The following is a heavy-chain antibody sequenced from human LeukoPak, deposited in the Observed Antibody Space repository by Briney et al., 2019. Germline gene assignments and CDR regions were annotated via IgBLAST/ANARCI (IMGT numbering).Heavy chain of an antibody. CDR1: GGSLSFYY. CDR3: ARATLEGVIFDP. V-gene: IGHV4-4*02. Sequence: SETLSLTCGVSGGSLSFYYWSWVRQPPGKGLEWIGEIYHSGSTNYNPSLKSRVTISVDKSKDQFSLKLSSVTAADTAVYYCARATLEGVIFDPWGQGTLVTVSS. J-gene: IGHJ5*02. CDR2: IYHSGST. D-gene: IGHD2-21*01.